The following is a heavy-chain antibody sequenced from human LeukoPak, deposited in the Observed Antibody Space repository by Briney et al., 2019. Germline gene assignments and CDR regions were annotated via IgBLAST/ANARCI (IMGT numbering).Heavy chain of an antibody. D-gene: IGHD3-22*01. CDR3: AKVNYDSSGYYSYFDY. CDR2: IRWNSGSI. V-gene: IGHV3-9*01. Sequence: GGSLRLSCAASGFTFDDYAMPWVRQAPGKGLEWVSGIRWNSGSIGYADSVKGRFTISRDNAKNSLYLQMNSLRAEETALYYCAKVNYDSSGYYSYFDYWGQGTLVTVSS. J-gene: IGHJ4*02. CDR1: GFTFDDYA.